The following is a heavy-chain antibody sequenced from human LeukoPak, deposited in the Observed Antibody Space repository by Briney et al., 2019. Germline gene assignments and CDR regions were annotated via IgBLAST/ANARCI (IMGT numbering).Heavy chain of an antibody. J-gene: IGHJ4*02. CDR2: IYSGGST. CDR3: AKRHYDFWSGYQNQMYYFDY. CDR1: GFTVSSNY. V-gene: IGHV3-53*01. D-gene: IGHD3-3*01. Sequence: PGGSLRLSCAASGFTVSSNYMSWVRQAPGKGLEWVSVIYSGGSTYYADSVKGRFTISRDNSKNTLYLQMNSLRAEDTAVYYCAKRHYDFWSGYQNQMYYFDYWGQGALVTVSS.